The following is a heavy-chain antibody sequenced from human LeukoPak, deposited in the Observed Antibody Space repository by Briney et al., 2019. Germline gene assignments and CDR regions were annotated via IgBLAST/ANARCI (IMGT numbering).Heavy chain of an antibody. D-gene: IGHD1-7*01. J-gene: IGHJ5*02. CDR2: IYYSGST. V-gene: IGHV4-59*01. CDR3: ARGNWNYASFWFDP. Sequence: PSETLSLTCTVSGGSISSYYWSWIRQPPGKGLEWIGYIYYSGSTNYNPSLKSRVTISVDTSKNQFSLKLSSVTAADTAVYYCARGNWNYASFWFDPWGQGTLVTASS. CDR1: GGSISSYY.